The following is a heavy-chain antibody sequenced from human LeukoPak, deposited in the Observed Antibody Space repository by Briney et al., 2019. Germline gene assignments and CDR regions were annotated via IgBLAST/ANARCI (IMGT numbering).Heavy chain of an antibody. Sequence: GGSLRLSCAASGFTFRSYAMHWVRQAPGKGLEWVAFISNDGTKKHYADSVKGRYTISRDNSEDTLFLQMNSLRAEDTAVYYCAREGADVDTAFDYWGQGTLVTVSS. D-gene: IGHD5-18*01. CDR1: GFTFRSYA. CDR3: AREGADVDTAFDY. CDR2: ISNDGTKK. J-gene: IGHJ4*02. V-gene: IGHV3-30*01.